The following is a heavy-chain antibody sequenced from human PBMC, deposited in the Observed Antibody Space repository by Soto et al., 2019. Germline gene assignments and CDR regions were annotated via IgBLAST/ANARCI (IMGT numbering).Heavy chain of an antibody. CDR1: GGSFSGYY. CDR3: ARGRSAAPGYCSSTSCSPGGYYYGMDV. CDR2: INHSGST. J-gene: IGHJ6*02. V-gene: IGHV4-34*01. D-gene: IGHD2-2*01. Sequence: QVQLQQWGAGLLKPSETLSLTCAVYGGSFSGYYWSWIRQPPGKGLEWIGEINHSGSTNYNPSLKSRVTISVDTSKNQFSLKLSSVTAADTAVYYCARGRSAAPGYCSSTSCSPGGYYYGMDVWGQGTTVTVSS.